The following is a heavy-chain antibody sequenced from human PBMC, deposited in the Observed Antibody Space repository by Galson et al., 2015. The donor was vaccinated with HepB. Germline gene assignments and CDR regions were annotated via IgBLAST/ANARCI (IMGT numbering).Heavy chain of an antibody. CDR3: ARDLGKAPSSWYLIAY. CDR1: GFTFSSYS. J-gene: IGHJ4*02. D-gene: IGHD6-13*01. Sequence: SLRLSCAASGFTFSSYSMNWVRQAPGKGLEWVSSISSSSSYIYYADSVKGRFTISRDNAKNSLYLQMNSLRAEDTAVYYCARDLGKAPSSWYLIAYWGQGTLVTVSS. V-gene: IGHV3-21*01. CDR2: ISSSSSYI.